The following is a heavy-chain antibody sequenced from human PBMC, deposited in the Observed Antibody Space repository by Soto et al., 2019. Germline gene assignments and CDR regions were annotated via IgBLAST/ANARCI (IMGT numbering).Heavy chain of an antibody. CDR1: GYTFTSYA. CDR3: ASEYCSGGIYPLYYGMDV. V-gene: IGHV1-3*01. Sequence: QVQLVQSGAEVKKPGASVKVSCKASGYTFTSYAMHWVRQAPGQRLEWMGWINAGNGNTKYSQKFQGRVTITRDTSASTADMELSSLRSEDTAVYYCASEYCSGGIYPLYYGMDVCGQGTTVTVSS. CDR2: INAGNGNT. D-gene: IGHD2-15*01. J-gene: IGHJ6*02.